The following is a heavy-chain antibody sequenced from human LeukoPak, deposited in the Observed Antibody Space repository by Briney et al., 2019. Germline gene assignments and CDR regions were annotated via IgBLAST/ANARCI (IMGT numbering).Heavy chain of an antibody. V-gene: IGHV3-30*02. CDR2: IRYDGSNK. D-gene: IGHD4-17*01. CDR3: ARPETTVPHDAFDI. J-gene: IGHJ3*02. Sequence: GGSLRLSCAASGFTFSRFWMHWVRQAPGKGLEWVAFIRYDGSNKYYADSVKGRFTISRDNSKNTLYLQMNSLRAEDTAVYYCARPETTVPHDAFDIWGQGTMVTVSS. CDR1: GFTFSRFW.